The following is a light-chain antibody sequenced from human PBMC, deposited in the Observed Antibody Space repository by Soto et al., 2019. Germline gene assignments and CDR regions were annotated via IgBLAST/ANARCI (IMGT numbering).Light chain of an antibody. Sequence: EIVLTQSPATLSMSPGERATLSCRAGQSVSSKLAWYQQKPGQAPRLLIFGASTRATGVPARFSGSGSGTEFTIIISSLQSKDFAVYFCQQYNNWPPFTFGQGTKLEIK. J-gene: IGKJ2*01. CDR3: QQYNNWPPFT. CDR1: QSVSSK. V-gene: IGKV3-15*01. CDR2: GAS.